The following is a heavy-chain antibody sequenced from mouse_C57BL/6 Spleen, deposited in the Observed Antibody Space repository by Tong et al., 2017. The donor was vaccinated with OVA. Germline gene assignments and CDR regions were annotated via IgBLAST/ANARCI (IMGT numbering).Heavy chain of an antibody. J-gene: IGHJ2*01. D-gene: IGHD2-14*01. CDR3: ARKGYRDYFDY. V-gene: IGHV1-53*01. CDR2: INPSNGGT. CDR1: GYTFTSYW. Sequence: VQLQESGTELVKPGASVKLSCKASGYTFTSYWMHWVKQRPGQGLEWIGNINPSNGGTNYNEKFKSKATLTVDKSSSTAYMQLSSLTSEDSAVYYCARKGYRDYFDYWGQGTTLTVSS.